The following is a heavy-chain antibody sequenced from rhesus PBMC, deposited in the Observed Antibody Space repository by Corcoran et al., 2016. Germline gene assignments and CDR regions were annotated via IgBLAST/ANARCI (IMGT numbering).Heavy chain of an antibody. Sequence: QLQLQESGPGLVKPSETLSPTCAGSGYYISSGDGGSWIGLPPGKGLEWSGYISYSGSTSYNPCLKRRVTISRDTSKNQFSLQLSSVTAADTAVYYCARANIAGTEDYWGQGVLVTVSS. CDR2: ISYSGST. D-gene: IGHD1-20*01. V-gene: IGHV4-122*02. CDR1: GYYISSGDGG. J-gene: IGHJ4*01. CDR3: ARANIAGTEDY.